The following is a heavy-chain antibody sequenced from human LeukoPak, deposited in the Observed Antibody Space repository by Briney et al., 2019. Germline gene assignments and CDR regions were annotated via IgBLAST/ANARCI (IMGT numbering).Heavy chain of an antibody. D-gene: IGHD1-14*01. CDR2: IYFSGST. CDR3: ARSIMTTGVEFDF. J-gene: IGHJ4*02. V-gene: IGHV4-39*01. CDR1: GFSLGTSGVA. Sequence: SGPTLVNPTQTLTLTCTFSGFSLGTSGVAVGWIRQPPGKGLEWIGSIYFSGSTYYNPSLKSRVTVSIDTSNNQFSLSLYSVTATDTSVYYCARSIMTTGVEFDFWGQGTLVTVST.